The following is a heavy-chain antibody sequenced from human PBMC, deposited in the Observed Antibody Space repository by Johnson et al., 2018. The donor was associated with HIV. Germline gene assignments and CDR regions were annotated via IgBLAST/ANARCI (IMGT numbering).Heavy chain of an antibody. V-gene: IGHV3-20*04. Sequence: VQLVESGGTVVRPGGSLRLSCAASGFTFDNYGMSWVRQAPGKGLEWVSGINWNGGTTGYADSVKGRFTISRANPKKSLYLQMNSLRAEDMALYYCVRRGRYCSNGVCFDAFDIWGQGTMVTVSS. CDR2: INWNGGTT. CDR1: GFTFDNYG. CDR3: VRRGRYCSNGVCFDAFDI. D-gene: IGHD2-8*01. J-gene: IGHJ3*02.